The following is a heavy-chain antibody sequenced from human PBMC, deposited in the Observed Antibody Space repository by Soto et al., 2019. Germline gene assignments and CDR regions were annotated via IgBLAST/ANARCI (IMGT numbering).Heavy chain of an antibody. D-gene: IGHD3-9*01. CDR1: GYTLTELS. V-gene: IGHV1-24*01. CDR3: ATTDRYYDILTGYYRDYYYYMDV. Sequence: ASVKVSCKVSGYTLTELSMHWVRQAPGKGLEWMGGFDPEDGETIYAQKFQGRVTMTEDTSTDTAYMELSSLRSEDTAVYYCATTDRYYDILTGYYRDYYYYMDVWGKGTTVTVSS. CDR2: FDPEDGET. J-gene: IGHJ6*03.